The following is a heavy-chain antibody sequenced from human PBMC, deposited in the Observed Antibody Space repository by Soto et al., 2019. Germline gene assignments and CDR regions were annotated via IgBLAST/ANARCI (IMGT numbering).Heavy chain of an antibody. J-gene: IGHJ4*02. Sequence: SLRLSCAASGFTFSSYAMSWVRQAPGKGLEWVSAISGSGGSTYYADSVKGRFTISRDNSKNTLYLQMNSLRAEDTAVYYCAKVYVVYYYGSRAQLFDYWGQGTLVTVSS. CDR2: ISGSGGST. V-gene: IGHV3-23*01. CDR3: AKVYVVYYYGSRAQLFDY. D-gene: IGHD3-10*01. CDR1: GFTFSSYA.